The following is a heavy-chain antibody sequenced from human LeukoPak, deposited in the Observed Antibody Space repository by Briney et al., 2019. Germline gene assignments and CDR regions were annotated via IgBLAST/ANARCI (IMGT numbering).Heavy chain of an antibody. Sequence: SQTLSLTCTVSGGSISSGSYYWSWIRQPAGKGLEWIGRIYTSGSTDYNPSLRSRVTISVHTSKNQFSLNLSSVTAADTAVYYCARGLPRHDAFDIWGQGTMVTVSS. CDR2: IYTSGST. J-gene: IGHJ3*02. CDR3: ARGLPRHDAFDI. V-gene: IGHV4-61*02. CDR1: GGSISSGSYY.